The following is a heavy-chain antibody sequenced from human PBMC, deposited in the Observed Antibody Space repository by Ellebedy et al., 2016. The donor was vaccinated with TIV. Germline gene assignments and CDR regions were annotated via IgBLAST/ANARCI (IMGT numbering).Heavy chain of an antibody. D-gene: IGHD6-19*01. Sequence: SGPTLVKPTQTLTLTCTFSGFSLSTSGMRVSWIRQPPGKALEWLARIDWDDDKFYNTSLRTKLTISKDSSKNQVVLTMTNMDPVDTATYYCAGGRSSGWAFDYWGQGTLVTVSS. J-gene: IGHJ4*01. CDR1: GFSLSTSGMR. V-gene: IGHV2-70*04. CDR2: IDWDDDK. CDR3: AGGRSSGWAFDY.